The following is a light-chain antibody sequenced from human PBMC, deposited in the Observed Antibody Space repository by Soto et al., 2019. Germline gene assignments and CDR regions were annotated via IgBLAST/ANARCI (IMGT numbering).Light chain of an antibody. CDR1: QYIGSN. CDR3: LYYNNWPLT. CDR2: DAS. V-gene: IGKV3D-15*01. Sequence: EILMTQSPATLPVTAWERATLSCRASQYIGSNLAWYQQKPGQAPRLLIYDASNRATGIPARFSGSRSGTEFTLTISRLQSEDFAVYYCLYYNNWPLTFGGGTKVDI. J-gene: IGKJ4*01.